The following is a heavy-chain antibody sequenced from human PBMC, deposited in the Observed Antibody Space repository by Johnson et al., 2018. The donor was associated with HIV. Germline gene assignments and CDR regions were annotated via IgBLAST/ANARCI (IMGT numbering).Heavy chain of an antibody. D-gene: IGHD2-15*01. J-gene: IGHJ3*02. V-gene: IGHV3-74*01. CDR2: INSDGSST. CDR1: GFTFSSYW. CDR3: AKDGMLLRAFDI. Sequence: VQLVESGGGLVQPGGSLRLSCAASGFTFSSYWMHWVRQAPGKGLVWVSRINSDGSSTSYADSVKGRFTISRDNAKNTLYLQMNSLRAEDTAVYYCAKDGMLLRAFDIWGQGTMVTVSS.